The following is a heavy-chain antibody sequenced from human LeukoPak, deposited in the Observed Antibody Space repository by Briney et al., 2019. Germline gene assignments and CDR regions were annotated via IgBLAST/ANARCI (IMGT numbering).Heavy chain of an antibody. J-gene: IGHJ4*02. V-gene: IGHV4-38-2*02. Sequence: SETLSLTCSVSGYSISSGYYWVWIRPPPGKGLDWIGSIYHSGNTYYNPSLKSRVTVSVDTSKNQFSLKLTSVTAADTAVYYCARAGYTYGYFDYWGQGALVTVPS. CDR2: IYHSGNT. D-gene: IGHD5-18*01. CDR3: ARAGYTYGYFDY. CDR1: GYSISSGYY.